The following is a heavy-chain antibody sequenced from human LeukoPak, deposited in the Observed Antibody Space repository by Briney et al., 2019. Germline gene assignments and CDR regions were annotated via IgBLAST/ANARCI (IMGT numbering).Heavy chain of an antibody. D-gene: IGHD3-16*01. CDR2: ISSSSSTI. CDR1: GFTFSSYS. V-gene: IGHV3-48*01. Sequence: GGSLRLSCAASGFTFSSYSMNWVRQAPGKGLERVSYISSSSSTIYYADSVKGRFTISRDNAKNSLYLQMNSLGAEDTAVYYCARGCAPVFYYYMDVWGKGTTVTVSS. J-gene: IGHJ6*03. CDR3: ARGCAPVFYYYMDV.